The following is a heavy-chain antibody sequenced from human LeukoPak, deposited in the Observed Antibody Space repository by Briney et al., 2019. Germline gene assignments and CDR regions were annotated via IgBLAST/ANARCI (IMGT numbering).Heavy chain of an antibody. CDR3: ARDWVYKIDY. J-gene: IGHJ4*02. D-gene: IGHD5-24*01. CDR1: GFTFSSYV. CDR2: ISHDGII. V-gene: IGHV3-74*01. Sequence: QPGGSLRLSCETAGFTFSSYVVHWVRRTPGKGLVWVSRISHDGIISYADSVKGRFTISRDNAKNTLILQMNSLRVEDTAVYYCARDWVYKIDYWGRGTLVTVSS.